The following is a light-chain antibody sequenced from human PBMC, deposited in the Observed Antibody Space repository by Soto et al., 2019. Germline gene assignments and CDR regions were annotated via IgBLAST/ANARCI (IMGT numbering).Light chain of an antibody. CDR2: GAS. J-gene: IGKJ3*01. Sequence: EIVMTQSPATLSVSPGERATLSCRASQSISSNLAWYQQKLGQAPRLLLFGASTRATGIPARFSGSGSGTEFTLTITSLQSEDFAVYYCQQYHNWVTFGPGTKVDI. CDR1: QSISSN. CDR3: QQYHNWVT. V-gene: IGKV3D-15*01.